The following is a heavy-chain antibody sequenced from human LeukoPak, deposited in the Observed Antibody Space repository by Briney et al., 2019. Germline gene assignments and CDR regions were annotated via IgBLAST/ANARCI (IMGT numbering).Heavy chain of an antibody. Sequence: PGGSLRLSCAGSGSGLNFSDYHMSWLRQAPGKGLEWVAHISQHGSGIYYVDSVKGRFTISRDNARKSLYLQMDNLRAEDTAVYFCARDRANSGWYSCDYWGQGTLVTVSS. CDR3: ARDRANSGWYSCDY. V-gene: IGHV3-7*01. CDR1: GLNFSDYH. CDR2: ISQHGSGI. D-gene: IGHD6-19*01. J-gene: IGHJ4*02.